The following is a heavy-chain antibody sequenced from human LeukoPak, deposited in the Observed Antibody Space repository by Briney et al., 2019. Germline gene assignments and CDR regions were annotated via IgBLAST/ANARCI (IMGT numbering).Heavy chain of an antibody. CDR2: MNPNSGNT. Sequence: ASVKVSCKASGYTFTSYDINWVRQATGQGLEWMGWMNPNSGNTGYAQKFQGRVTMTRDTSTSTFYMDLSSLRSEDTAVYYCARGGAVTVPPLWYFDLWGRGTLVSVSS. D-gene: IGHD6-19*01. J-gene: IGHJ2*01. CDR3: ARGGAVTVPPLWYFDL. CDR1: GYTFTSYD. V-gene: IGHV1-8*02.